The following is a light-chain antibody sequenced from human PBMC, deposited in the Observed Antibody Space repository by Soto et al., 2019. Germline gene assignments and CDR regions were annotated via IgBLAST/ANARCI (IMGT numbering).Light chain of an antibody. CDR3: SSYTSSSTWV. Sequence: QSALTQPASVSGSPGQSITISCTGTSSDVGAYNYVSWYQQHPGKAPKLMIYEVSNRPSGVSDRFSGSRSGNTASLTISGLQAEDESYYYCSSYTSSSTWVFGGGTKLTLL. CDR1: SSDVGAYNY. V-gene: IGLV2-14*01. CDR2: EVS. J-gene: IGLJ3*02.